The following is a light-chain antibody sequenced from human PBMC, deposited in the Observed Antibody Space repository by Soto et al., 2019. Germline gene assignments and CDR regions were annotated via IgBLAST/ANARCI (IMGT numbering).Light chain of an antibody. CDR3: CSLTNGATWV. CDR1: NSDVGSHNF. CDR2: EAS. J-gene: IGLJ3*02. Sequence: QSALTQPASVSGSPGQSITISCTGTNSDVGSHNFVSWYQQYPGKAPILLIYEASKWPSGLSNRFSGSKSGNTASLTFSGLQAEDEADYYCCSLTNGATWVFGGGTKLTVL. V-gene: IGLV2-23*01.